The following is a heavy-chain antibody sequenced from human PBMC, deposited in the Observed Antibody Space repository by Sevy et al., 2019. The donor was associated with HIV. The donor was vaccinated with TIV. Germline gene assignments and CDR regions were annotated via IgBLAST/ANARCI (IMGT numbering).Heavy chain of an antibody. CDR1: GFSFSIYS. CDR3: ARDTTVTRSFNY. V-gene: IGHV3-48*02. D-gene: IGHD4-17*01. Sequence: GGSLRLSCAASGFSFSIYSMNWVRQALGKGLEWLSSITNSGASKYYAESVKGRFTISRDNAKNSLYLQMDSLRDEDTAVYYCARDTTVTRSFNYWGQGTLVTVSS. J-gene: IGHJ4*02. CDR2: ITNSGASK.